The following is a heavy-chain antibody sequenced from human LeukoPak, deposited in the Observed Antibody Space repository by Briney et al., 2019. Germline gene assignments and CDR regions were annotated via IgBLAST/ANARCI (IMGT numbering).Heavy chain of an antibody. V-gene: IGHV1-46*01. CDR1: GYTFTSYY. CDR3: ARSYHYYDSSGYSMGDTFEI. Sequence: ASVKVSCKASGYTFTSYYMHWVRQAPGQGLEWMGIINPSGGSTSYAQKFQGRVTMTRDMSTSTVYMELSSLRSEDTAVYYCARSYHYYDSSGYSMGDTFEIWGQGTMVTVSS. CDR2: INPSGGST. D-gene: IGHD3-22*01. J-gene: IGHJ3*02.